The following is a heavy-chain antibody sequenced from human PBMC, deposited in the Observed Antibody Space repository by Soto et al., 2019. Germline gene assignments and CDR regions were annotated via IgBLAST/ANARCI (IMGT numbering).Heavy chain of an antibody. V-gene: IGHV1-69*13. CDR3: ARDHGSFWALDI. CDR1: GGTFSSYA. D-gene: IGHD1-26*01. CDR2: IIPIFGTA. Sequence: SVKVSCKASGGTFSSYAISWVRQAPGQGLEWMGGIIPIFGTANYAQKFQGRVTITADESTSTAYMELSSLRSEDTAVYYCARDHGSFWALDIWGQGTMVTVSS. J-gene: IGHJ3*02.